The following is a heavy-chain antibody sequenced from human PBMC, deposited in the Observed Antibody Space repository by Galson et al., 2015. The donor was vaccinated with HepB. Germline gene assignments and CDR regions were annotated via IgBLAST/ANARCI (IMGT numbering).Heavy chain of an antibody. CDR1: VFSLSISGMS. CDR3: ARIEDWGDGGGGPFDI. J-gene: IGHJ3*02. Sequence: PALVKPTQPLTLTCTFSVFSLSISGMSVSWIRQPPGRALEWLALIDWDGDKYYSTSLKTRLNISKDSSKYQVVLTMTNMDPLDTATYYCARIEDWGDGGGGPFDIWGQGTMVTVSS. D-gene: IGHD7-27*01. V-gene: IGHV2-70*01. CDR2: IDWDGDK.